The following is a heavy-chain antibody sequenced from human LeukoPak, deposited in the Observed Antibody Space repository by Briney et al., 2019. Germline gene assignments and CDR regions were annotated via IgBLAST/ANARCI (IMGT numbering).Heavy chain of an antibody. D-gene: IGHD6-13*01. CDR1: GFTLADYA. CDR2: ISWNSGNI. CDR3: AKDRSAGAAAGTYYGLDV. J-gene: IGHJ6*02. V-gene: IGHV3-9*01. Sequence: GRSLRLSCAASGFTLADYAMHWVRQAPGKGLEWVSGISWNSGNIGYADSVKGRFTISRDNAKNSLYLQMSSLRAEDTALYYCAKDRSAGAAAGTYYGLDVWGQGTTVTVSS.